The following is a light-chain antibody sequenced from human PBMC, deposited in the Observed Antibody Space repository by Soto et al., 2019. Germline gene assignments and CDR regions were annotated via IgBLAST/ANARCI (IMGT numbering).Light chain of an antibody. CDR2: DVS. CDR3: SSYTSSSLYV. J-gene: IGLJ1*01. CDR1: SSDVGGYDY. V-gene: IGLV2-14*03. Sequence: SVLTQPASVSGSPGQSITISCTGTSSDVGGYDYVSWYQHHPGKAPKLMIYDVSNRPSGVSNRFSGSKSGNTASLTISGLQAEDEADYYCSSYTSSSLYVFGTGTQLTVL.